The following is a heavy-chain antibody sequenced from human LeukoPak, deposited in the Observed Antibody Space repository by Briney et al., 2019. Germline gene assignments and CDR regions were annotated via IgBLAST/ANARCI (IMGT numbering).Heavy chain of an antibody. CDR2: IYYSGST. D-gene: IGHD1-26*01. CDR3: ARGPEWELLDDAFDI. V-gene: IGHV4-59*01. J-gene: IGHJ3*02. CDR1: GGSIGSYY. Sequence: TSETLSLTCTVSGGSIGSYYWSWIRQPPGKGLEWIGYIYYSGSTNYNPSLKSRVTISVDTSKNQFSLKLSSVTAADTAVYYCARGPEWELLDDAFDIWGQGTMVTVSS.